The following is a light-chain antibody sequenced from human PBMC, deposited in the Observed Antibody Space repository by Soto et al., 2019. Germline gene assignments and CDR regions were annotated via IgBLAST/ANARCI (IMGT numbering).Light chain of an antibody. Sequence: QSALTQPASVSGSPGQSITISCTGTSSDVGGYNYVSWYQQHPGKAPKLMIYDVSNRPSGVSNRFSGSKSGNTASLTISGLQAEDEADYYCSSYTSSSPGVFGRGTQLTVL. J-gene: IGLJ3*02. CDR3: SSYTSSSPGV. CDR2: DVS. CDR1: SSDVGGYNY. V-gene: IGLV2-14*01.